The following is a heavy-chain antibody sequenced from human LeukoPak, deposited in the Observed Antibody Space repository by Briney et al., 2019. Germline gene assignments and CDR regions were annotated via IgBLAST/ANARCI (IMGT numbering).Heavy chain of an antibody. CDR2: INHSGST. CDR3: ARLGDYGAYLNWFDP. V-gene: IGHV4-34*01. D-gene: IGHD4-17*01. J-gene: IGHJ5*02. Sequence: PSETLSLTCAVYGGSFSGYYWSWIRQPPGKGLEWIGEINHSGSTNYNPSLKSRVTISVDTSKNQFSLKVNSVTAADTAVYYCARLGDYGAYLNWFDPWGQGTLVTVSS. CDR1: GGSFSGYY.